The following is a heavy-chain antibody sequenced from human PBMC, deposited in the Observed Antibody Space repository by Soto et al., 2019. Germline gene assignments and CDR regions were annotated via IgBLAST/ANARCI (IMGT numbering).Heavy chain of an antibody. D-gene: IGHD3-3*01. V-gene: IGHV3-23*01. CDR1: GFTFNRYA. CDR2: ISGSGATT. Sequence: PGGSLRLSCAASGFTFNRYAMNWVHQAAGKGLEWVSGISGSGATTYYADSVKGRFTLSRDNSKNTLYLQMNSLGAGDTAVYYFAKLLRFLGGPATSGGMDFWGQGTTVTVSS. J-gene: IGHJ6*02. CDR3: AKLLRFLGGPATSGGMDF.